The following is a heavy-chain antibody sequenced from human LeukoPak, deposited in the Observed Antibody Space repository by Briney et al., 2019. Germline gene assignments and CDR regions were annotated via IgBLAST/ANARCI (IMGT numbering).Heavy chain of an antibody. V-gene: IGHV3-30-3*01. D-gene: IGHD3/OR15-3a*01. Sequence: GSLRLSCAASGFTFSSYAMHWVRQAPGKGLEWVAVISYDGSNKYYADSVKGRFTISRDNSKNTLYLQMNSLRAEDTAVYYCARDGLVVSFAYWGQGTLVTVSS. CDR3: ARDGLVVSFAY. J-gene: IGHJ4*02. CDR1: GFTFSSYA. CDR2: ISYDGSNK.